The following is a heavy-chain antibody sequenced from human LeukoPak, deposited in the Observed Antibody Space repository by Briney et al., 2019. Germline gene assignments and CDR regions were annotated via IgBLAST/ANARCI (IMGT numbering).Heavy chain of an antibody. CDR3: ARGDSGYDYGFDN. CDR2: IIPIFGTT. V-gene: IGHV1-69*05. Sequence: SVRVSCKASGGTFSSHAISWVRQAPGQGLEWVGGIIPIFGTTNYAQKFQGRVTITTDESTSTGYMELRSLRSDDTAVYYCARGDSGYDYGFDNWGQGTLVTVSS. CDR1: GGTFSSHA. J-gene: IGHJ4*02. D-gene: IGHD5-12*01.